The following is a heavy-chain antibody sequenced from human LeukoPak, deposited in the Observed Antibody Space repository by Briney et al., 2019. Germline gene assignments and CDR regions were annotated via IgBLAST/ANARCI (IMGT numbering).Heavy chain of an antibody. Sequence: PSETLSLTCTVSGGSISSSSYYWGWIRQPPGKGLEWIGSIYYSGSTYYNPSLKSRVTISVDTSKNQFSLKLSSVTAADTAVYYCARGPNPDIVVVVAASYFDYWGQGTLVTVSS. D-gene: IGHD2-15*01. V-gene: IGHV4-39*07. CDR3: ARGPNPDIVVVVAASYFDY. CDR1: GGSISSSSYY. CDR2: IYYSGST. J-gene: IGHJ4*02.